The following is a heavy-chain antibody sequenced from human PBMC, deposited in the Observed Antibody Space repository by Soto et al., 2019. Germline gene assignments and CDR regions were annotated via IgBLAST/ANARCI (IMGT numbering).Heavy chain of an antibody. Sequence: EVQLLESGGDLVQPGGSQRLSRAASGFTFSSYAMSWVRQAPGKGLEWVSSISGGGQITVYADSVKGRFTISRDNSENTLYLQMDSLRVEDTALYYCVREPRMIRGPFDSWGQLTLLTVSS. CDR3: VREPRMIRGPFDS. J-gene: IGHJ5*01. D-gene: IGHD3-10*01. CDR2: ISGGGQIT. V-gene: IGHV3-23*01. CDR1: GFTFSSYA.